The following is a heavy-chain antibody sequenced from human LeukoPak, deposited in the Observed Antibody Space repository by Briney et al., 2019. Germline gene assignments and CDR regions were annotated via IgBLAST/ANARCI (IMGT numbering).Heavy chain of an antibody. CDR2: NHNTGST. CDR1: GGSISTFH. J-gene: IGHJ6*02. D-gene: IGHD2-15*01. V-gene: IGHV4-59*08. Sequence: SETLSLTCTVSGGSISTFHWSWIRQPPGRVLEWIGFNHNTGSTNYNPSLNSRVTISVDTSKNQFFLKLSSVTAADTAVYYCARHVHCSGGSCYRYGMDGWGQGTTVTVSS. CDR3: ARHVHCSGGSCYRYGMDG.